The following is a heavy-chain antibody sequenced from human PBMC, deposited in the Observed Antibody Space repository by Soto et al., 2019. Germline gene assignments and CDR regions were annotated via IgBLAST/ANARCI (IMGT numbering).Heavy chain of an antibody. CDR3: VRQGIGALHGLVDG. Sequence: QVQLQASGPGLVKPSDTLSLTCTVSGDSIGTYNWGWIRQPPGKRLEWIGYIYSNGGTSYNPALKSRVTISADTSTKPFSLRLSSVTAADTAVYYCVRQGIGALHGLVDGWGQGTTVTVSS. CDR2: IYSNGGT. J-gene: IGHJ6*02. V-gene: IGHV4-59*08. D-gene: IGHD1-26*01. CDR1: GDSIGTYN.